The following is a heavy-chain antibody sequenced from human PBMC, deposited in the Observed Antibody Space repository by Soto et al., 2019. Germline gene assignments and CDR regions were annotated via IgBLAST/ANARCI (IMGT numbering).Heavy chain of an antibody. V-gene: IGHV2-5*02. CDR1: GFSFSTSAVG. J-gene: IGHJ4*02. Sequence: QITLTESGPTLVKPTQTLTLTCTFSGFSFSTSAVGVGWIRQPPGKALEWLALIYWADDKRYSPFLKSRLTITKDTYNNQVVLTMTNMDHVDTGTYYCAHLCWAASGTRYYVDYWGQGTLVPVSS. CDR2: IYWADDK. D-gene: IGHD6-13*01. CDR3: AHLCWAASGTRYYVDY.